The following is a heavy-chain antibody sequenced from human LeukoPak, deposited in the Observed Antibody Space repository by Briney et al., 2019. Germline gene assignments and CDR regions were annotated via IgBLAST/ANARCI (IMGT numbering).Heavy chain of an antibody. CDR1: GFTFDDYG. V-gene: IGHV3-20*04. CDR2: INWNGGST. CDR3: AKAHFGVGATHYFDS. J-gene: IGHJ4*02. D-gene: IGHD1-26*01. Sequence: PGGSLRLSCAASGFTFDDYGMSWVRQAPGKGLEWVSGINWNGGSTGYADSVKGRFTISRDNSKNALYLQMNSLRTEDTAVYYCAKAHFGVGATHYFDSWGQGTLVTVSS.